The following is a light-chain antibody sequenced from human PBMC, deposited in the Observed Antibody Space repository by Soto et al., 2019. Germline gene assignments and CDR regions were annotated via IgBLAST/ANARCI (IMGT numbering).Light chain of an antibody. CDR2: GDS. V-gene: IGLV1-40*01. Sequence: QPVLTQPPSVSGAPGQRVTISCTGSSSNIGAGYNVHWYQQVPGTAPKLLIYGDSNRPSGVPDRFSGSKSGTSASLAITGLQAEDEADYYCQSYDSSLSGWLFGGGTKLTVL. J-gene: IGLJ3*02. CDR3: QSYDSSLSGWL. CDR1: SSNIGAGYN.